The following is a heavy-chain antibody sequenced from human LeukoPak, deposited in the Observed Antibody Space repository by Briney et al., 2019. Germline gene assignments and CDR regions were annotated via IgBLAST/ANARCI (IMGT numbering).Heavy chain of an antibody. J-gene: IGHJ5*01. CDR2: ISRNSANI. Sequence: PGRSLRLSCTASGFTFDNYAMHWVRQAPGKGLEWVSGISRNSANIVYADSVKGRFTISRDNAKNSLYLQMSSLRPEDTAFYYCAKDSRSLVGMTAQNWFDSWGQGTLIIVSS. CDR3: AKDSRSLVGMTAQNWFDS. D-gene: IGHD2-21*02. CDR1: GFTFDNYA. V-gene: IGHV3-9*01.